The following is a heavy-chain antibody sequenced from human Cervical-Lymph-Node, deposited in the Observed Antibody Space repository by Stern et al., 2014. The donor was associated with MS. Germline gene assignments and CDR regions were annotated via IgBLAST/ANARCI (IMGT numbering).Heavy chain of an antibody. D-gene: IGHD6-6*01. V-gene: IGHV1-69*09. CDR1: GGTFSSYT. Sequence: VQLVESGAEVKKPGSSVKVSCKASGGTFSSYTISWVRQAPGQGLEWMGRIIPILGIPDYAQKFQGRVTITADKSTSTAYMELSSLRSEDTAVYYCARDEKSGTITARRRMYGMDVWGQGTTVIVSS. CDR2: IIPILGIP. J-gene: IGHJ6*02. CDR3: ARDEKSGTITARRRMYGMDV.